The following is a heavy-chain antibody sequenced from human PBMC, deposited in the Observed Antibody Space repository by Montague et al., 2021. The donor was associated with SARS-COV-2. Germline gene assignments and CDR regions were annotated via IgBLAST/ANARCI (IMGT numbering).Heavy chain of an antibody. J-gene: IGHJ6*02. D-gene: IGHD6-13*01. CDR3: ARSYSSSWYCGIGMDV. Sequence: SLRLSCAASGFTFSSYSMNWFRQAPGKGLEWVSSISSSSSYIYYADSVKGRFTISRDNAKNSLYLQMNSLRAEDTAVYYCARSYSSSWYCGIGMDVWGQGTTVTVSS. CDR1: GFTFSSYS. V-gene: IGHV3-21*01. CDR2: ISSSSSYI.